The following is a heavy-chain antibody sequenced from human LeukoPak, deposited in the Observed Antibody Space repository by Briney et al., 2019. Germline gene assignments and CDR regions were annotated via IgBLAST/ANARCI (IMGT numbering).Heavy chain of an antibody. V-gene: IGHV3-15*01. CDR2: IRSKTDGGTA. D-gene: IGHD6-19*01. CDR1: GSTFSNAW. CDR3: TTYSSGWY. J-gene: IGHJ4*02. Sequence: PGGSLRLSCAASGSTFSNAWMGWVRQAQGKGWEWVGRIRSKTDGGTADYAAPVKGRFTISRDDSKNTLYLQMNSLKTEDTAVYYCTTYSSGWYWGQGTLVTVSS.